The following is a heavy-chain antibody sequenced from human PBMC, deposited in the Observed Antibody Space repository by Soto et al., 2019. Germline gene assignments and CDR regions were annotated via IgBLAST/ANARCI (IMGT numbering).Heavy chain of an antibody. CDR2: IRGSGGST. CDR3: AKTDSGWYEAEYFQH. J-gene: IGHJ1*01. D-gene: IGHD6-19*01. CDR1: GFTFSSYA. V-gene: IGHV3-23*01. Sequence: GGSLRLSCVASGFTFSSYAMSWVRQAPGKGLEWVSAIRGSGGSTYYADSVKGRFTISRDNFKNTLYLQMNSLSAEDTAVYYCAKTDSGWYEAEYFQHWGQGTLVTVSS.